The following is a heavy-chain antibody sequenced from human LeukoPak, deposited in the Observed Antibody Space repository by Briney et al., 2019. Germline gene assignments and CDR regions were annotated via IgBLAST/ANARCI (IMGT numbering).Heavy chain of an antibody. CDR3: ARELRQNDY. CDR2: INPNSGGT. CDR1: GYTFTSYG. J-gene: IGHJ4*02. V-gene: IGHV1-2*02. Sequence: ASVKVSCKASGYTFTSYGISWVRQAPGQGLEWMGWINPNSGGTNYAQKFQGRVTMTRDTSISTAYMELSRLRSDDTAVYYCARELRQNDYWGQGTLVTVSS. D-gene: IGHD5-12*01.